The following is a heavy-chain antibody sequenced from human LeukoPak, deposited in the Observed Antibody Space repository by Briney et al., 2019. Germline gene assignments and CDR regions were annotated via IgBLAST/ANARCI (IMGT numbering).Heavy chain of an antibody. Sequence: GGSLRLSCAASGFNLNNYWMTWVRQAPGEGLEWVANIKQDGSEKYYLHSGKGRFTISRDNTKNSLYLQTDSLRAEDTAIYYCSKGRTVTGTLALDYWGQGTLVTVSP. D-gene: IGHD6-19*01. J-gene: IGHJ4*02. CDR3: SKGRTVTGTLALDY. CDR2: IKQDGSEK. V-gene: IGHV3-7*03. CDR1: GFNLNNYW.